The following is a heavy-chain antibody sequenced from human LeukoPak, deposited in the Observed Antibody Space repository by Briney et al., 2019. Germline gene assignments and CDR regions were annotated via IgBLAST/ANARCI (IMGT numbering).Heavy chain of an antibody. V-gene: IGHV3-7*04. J-gene: IGHJ4*02. D-gene: IGHD2-15*01. CDR3: ARPLGYCSGGSCYPPDY. Sequence: PRGSLRLSCAASGFTFSSYWMSWVRQAPGKGLEWVANINQDGTEKYYGDSVKGRFTISRDNAKNSLYLQMNSLRGEDTAVYYCARPLGYCSGGSCYPPDYWGQGTLVTVSS. CDR2: INQDGTEK. CDR1: GFTFSSYW.